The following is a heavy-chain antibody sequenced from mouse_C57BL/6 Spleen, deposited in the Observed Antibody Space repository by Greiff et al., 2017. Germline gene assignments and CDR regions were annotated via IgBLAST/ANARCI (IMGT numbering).Heavy chain of an antibody. J-gene: IGHJ2*01. Sequence: EVKLVESGGGLVQPGGSLSLSCAASGFTFTDYYMSWVRQPPGKALEWLGFIRNKANGYTTEYSASVKGRFTISRDNSQSILYLQMNALRAEDSATYYCARGYYYGSRYFDYWGQGTTLTVSS. D-gene: IGHD1-1*01. CDR3: ARGYYYGSRYFDY. CDR2: IRNKANGYTT. V-gene: IGHV7-3*01. CDR1: GFTFTDYY.